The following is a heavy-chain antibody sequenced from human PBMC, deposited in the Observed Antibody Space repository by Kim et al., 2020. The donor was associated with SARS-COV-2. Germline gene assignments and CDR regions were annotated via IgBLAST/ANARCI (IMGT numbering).Heavy chain of an antibody. D-gene: IGHD3-10*01. CDR2: ISAYNGNT. CDR3: ARDAVLWFGELIGGPGHLDSGIDV. V-gene: IGHV1-18*01. J-gene: IGHJ6*02. Sequence: PSVKVSCKASGYTFTSYGISWVRQAPGQGLEWMGWISAYNGNTNYAQKLQGRVTMTTDTSTSTAYMELRSLRSDDTAVYYCARDAVLWFGELIGGPGHLDSGIDVGGQGTTVTVSS. CDR1: GYTFTSYG.